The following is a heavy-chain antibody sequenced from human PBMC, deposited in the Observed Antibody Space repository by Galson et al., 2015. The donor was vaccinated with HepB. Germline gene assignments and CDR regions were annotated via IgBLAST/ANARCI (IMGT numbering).Heavy chain of an antibody. D-gene: IGHD3-16*01. CDR2: ISGSGGST. CDR1: GFTFSSYA. CDR3: AKDPYPFMITFT. Sequence: SLRLSCAASGFTFSSYAMSWVRQAPGKGLEWVSAISGSGGSTYYADSVKGRFTISRDNSKNTLYLQMNSLRAEDTAVYYCAKDPYPFMITFTWGQGTLVTVSS. J-gene: IGHJ5*02. V-gene: IGHV3-23*01.